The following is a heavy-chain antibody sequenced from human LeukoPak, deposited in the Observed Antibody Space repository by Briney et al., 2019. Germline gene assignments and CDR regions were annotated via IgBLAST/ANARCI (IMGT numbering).Heavy chain of an antibody. J-gene: IGHJ5*02. CDR2: ISSSGSTI. CDR3: ARFVVVPAARRGWFDP. V-gene: IGHV3-48*03. D-gene: IGHD2-2*01. Sequence: GGSLRLSCAASGFTFSSYEMNWVRQAPGKGLEWVSYISSSGSTIYYADSVKGRFTISRDNAKNSLYLQTNSLRAEDTAVYYCARFVVVPAARRGWFDPWGQGTLVTVSS. CDR1: GFTFSSYE.